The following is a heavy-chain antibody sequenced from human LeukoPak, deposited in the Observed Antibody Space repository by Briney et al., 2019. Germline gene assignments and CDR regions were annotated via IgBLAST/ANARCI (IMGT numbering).Heavy chain of an antibody. CDR2: IYYSGST. V-gene: IGHV4-39*07. D-gene: IGHD2-15*01. CDR3: ARDPVVAAFFDY. CDR1: GGSISSTTSY. J-gene: IGHJ4*02. Sequence: SETLSLTCAVSGGSISSTTSYWGWIRQPPGKGLEWIGRIYYSGSTFYNPSLKSRVTMSLDTSKNQFSLKLSSVAAADTAVYYCARDPVVAAFFDYWGQGALVTVSS.